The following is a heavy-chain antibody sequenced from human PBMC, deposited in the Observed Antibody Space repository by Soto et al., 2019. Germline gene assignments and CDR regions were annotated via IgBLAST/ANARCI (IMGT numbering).Heavy chain of an antibody. D-gene: IGHD3-3*01. CDR1: GGSFSGYY. Sequence: SETLSLTCAVYGGSFSGYYWSWIRQPPGKGLEWIGEINHSGSTNYNPSLKSRVTISVDTSKNQFSLKLSSVTAADTAVYYCALDTYYDFWSGYYLDDYWGQGTLVTVS. J-gene: IGHJ4*02. CDR3: ALDTYYDFWSGYYLDDY. CDR2: INHSGST. V-gene: IGHV4-34*01.